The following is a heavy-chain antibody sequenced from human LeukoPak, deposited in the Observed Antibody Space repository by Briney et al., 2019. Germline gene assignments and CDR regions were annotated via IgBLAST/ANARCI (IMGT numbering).Heavy chain of an antibody. Sequence: GGSLRLSCAASGFTFSNYWMHWVRQAPGKGLEWVSSISSSSSYIYYADSVKGRFTISRDNAKNSLYLQMNSLRAEDTAVYYCARDREVRGVIRYMDVWGKGTTVTVSS. CDR3: ARDREVRGVIRYMDV. CDR2: ISSSSSYI. J-gene: IGHJ6*03. CDR1: GFTFSNYW. V-gene: IGHV3-21*01. D-gene: IGHD3-10*01.